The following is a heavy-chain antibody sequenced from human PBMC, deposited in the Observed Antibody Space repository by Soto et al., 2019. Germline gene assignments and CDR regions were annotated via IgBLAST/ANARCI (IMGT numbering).Heavy chain of an antibody. D-gene: IGHD3-10*01. Sequence: EVQLLESGGGLVQPGGSLRLSCSASGFTFSSYAMSWVRQAPGKGLEWVSAISGSGGSTYYADSVKGRFTISRDNSKNTLYLQMNSLRAEETAVYYCASSMVRGVITVDYWGQGTLVTVSS. J-gene: IGHJ4*02. CDR3: ASSMVRGVITVDY. CDR1: GFTFSSYA. CDR2: ISGSGGST. V-gene: IGHV3-23*01.